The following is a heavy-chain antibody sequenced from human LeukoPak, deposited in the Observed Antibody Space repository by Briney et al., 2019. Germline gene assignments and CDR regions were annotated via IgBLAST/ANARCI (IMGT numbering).Heavy chain of an antibody. D-gene: IGHD2-2*01. J-gene: IGHJ4*02. Sequence: PSETLSLTCTVSGGSISSYYWSWIQQPPGKGLEWIGYIYYSGSTNYNPSLKSRVTISVGTSKNQFSLKLSSVTAADTAVYYCARAGENVPGGMDHWGQGTLVTVSS. V-gene: IGHV4-59*01. CDR3: ARAGENVPGGMDH. CDR2: IYYSGST. CDR1: GGSISSYY.